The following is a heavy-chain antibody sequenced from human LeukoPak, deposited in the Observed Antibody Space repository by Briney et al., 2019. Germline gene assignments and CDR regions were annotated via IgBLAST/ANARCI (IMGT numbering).Heavy chain of an antibody. CDR2: IIPMFGSV. Sequence: EASVKVSCKASGGTFSSYAISWVRQAPGQGLEWMGGIIPMFGSVNYAQKFQGRVTITTDESTDTAYMELSSLRSEDTALYYCARDASWTGYRFDYWGQGTLVTVSS. CDR1: GGTFSSYA. CDR3: ARDASWTGYRFDY. V-gene: IGHV1-69*05. D-gene: IGHD3/OR15-3a*01. J-gene: IGHJ4*02.